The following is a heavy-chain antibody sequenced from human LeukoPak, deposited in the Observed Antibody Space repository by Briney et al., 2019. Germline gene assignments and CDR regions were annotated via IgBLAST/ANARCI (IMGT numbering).Heavy chain of an antibody. V-gene: IGHV4-34*01. J-gene: IGHJ4*02. CDR3: ARGPRITIFGVVIEKFDY. D-gene: IGHD3-3*01. Sequence: PSETLSLTCAVYGGSFSGYYWSWIRQPPGKGLEWIGEINHSGSTNYNPSLKSRVTISVDTSKNQFSLKLSSVTAPDTAVYYCARGPRITIFGVVIEKFDYWGQGTLVTVSS. CDR1: GGSFSGYY. CDR2: INHSGST.